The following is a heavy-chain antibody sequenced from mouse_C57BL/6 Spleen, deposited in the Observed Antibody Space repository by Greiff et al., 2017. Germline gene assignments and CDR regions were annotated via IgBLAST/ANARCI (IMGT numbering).Heavy chain of an antibody. J-gene: IGHJ1*03. D-gene: IGHD1-1*01. CDR2: ISSGSSTI. Sequence: EVQWVESGGGLVKPGGSLKLSCAASGFTFSDYGMHWVRQAPEKGLEWVAYISSGSSTIYYADTVKGRFTISRDNAKNTLFLQMTSLRSEDTAMYYCASYYGSSYNWYFDVWGTGTTVTVSS. CDR1: GFTFSDYG. V-gene: IGHV5-17*01. CDR3: ASYYGSSYNWYFDV.